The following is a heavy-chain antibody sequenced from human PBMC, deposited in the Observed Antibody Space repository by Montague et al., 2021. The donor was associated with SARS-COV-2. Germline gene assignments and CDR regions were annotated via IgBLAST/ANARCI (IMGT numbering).Heavy chain of an antibody. J-gene: IGHJ3*02. CDR2: IYYSGST. D-gene: IGHD3-3*01. CDR3: ARQVPIYLTLENALDI. V-gene: IGHV4-39*01. CDR1: GGPISSSSYY. Sequence: SETLSLTCTVSGGPISSSSYYWGWIRQPPGKGLEGIGSIYYSGSTYYNPSLKSRVTISVDTSKNQFSLKLSSVTAAVTAVYYWARQVPIYLTLENALDIWGQGTMVTVSS.